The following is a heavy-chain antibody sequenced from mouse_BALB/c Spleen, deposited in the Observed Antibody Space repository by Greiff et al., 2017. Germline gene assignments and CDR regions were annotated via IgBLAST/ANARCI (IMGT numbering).Heavy chain of an antibody. CDR1: GFSLTSYG. CDR2: IWSGGST. J-gene: IGHJ1*01. D-gene: IGHD2-1*01. V-gene: IGHV2-2*02. Sequence: VKLMESGPGLVQPSQSLSITCTVSGFSLTSYGVHWVRQSPGKGLEWLGVIWSGGSTDYNAAFISRLSISKDNSKSQVFFKMNSLQANDTAIYYCARKYGNYWYFDVWGAGTTVTVSS. CDR3: ARKYGNYWYFDV.